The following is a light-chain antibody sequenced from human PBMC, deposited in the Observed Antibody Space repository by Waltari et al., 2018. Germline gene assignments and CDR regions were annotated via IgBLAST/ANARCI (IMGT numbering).Light chain of an antibody. J-gene: IGKJ1*01. V-gene: IGKV3-20*01. Sequence: EIVLTQSPGTLSLSPGERATLSCWASQSVGKFLAWYQQKPGQAPRLRIYGASSRATGIPDRVSGSGSGTDFSLTINRLEPEDFAVYYCQHYVRLPATFGQGTKVEI. CDR2: GAS. CDR3: QHYVRLPAT. CDR1: QSVGKF.